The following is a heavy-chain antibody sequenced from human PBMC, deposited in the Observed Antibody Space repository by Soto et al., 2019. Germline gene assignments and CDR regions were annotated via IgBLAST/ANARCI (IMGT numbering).Heavy chain of an antibody. CDR3: AKDMNVVPAAIDAFDI. J-gene: IGHJ3*02. CDR1: GFTFSSYA. D-gene: IGHD2-2*01. V-gene: IGHV3-23*01. CDR2: ISGSGGST. Sequence: GGSLRLSCAASGFTFSSYAMSWVRQAPGKGLEWVSAISGSGGSTYYADSVKGRFTISRDNSKNTLYLQMNSLRAEDTAVYYCAKDMNVVPAAIDAFDIWGQGTMVTVSS.